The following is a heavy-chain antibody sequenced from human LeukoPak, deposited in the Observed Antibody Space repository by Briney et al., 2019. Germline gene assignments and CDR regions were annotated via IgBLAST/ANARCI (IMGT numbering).Heavy chain of an antibody. D-gene: IGHD3-10*01. V-gene: IGHV3-23*01. J-gene: IGHJ6*02. Sequence: GGSLRLSCAASGFTLSSYAMSWVRQAPGKGLEWVSAISGSGGSTYYADSVKGRFTISRDNSKNTLYLQMNSLRAEDTAVYYCAKEMVGYYYYGMDVWGQGTTVTVSS. CDR1: GFTLSSYA. CDR2: ISGSGGST. CDR3: AKEMVGYYYYGMDV.